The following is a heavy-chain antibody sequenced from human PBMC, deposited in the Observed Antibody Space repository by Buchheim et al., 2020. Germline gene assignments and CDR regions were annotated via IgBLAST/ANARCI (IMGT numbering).Heavy chain of an antibody. J-gene: IGHJ6*02. Sequence: QVQLQQWGAGLLKPSETLSLTCAVYGGSFSGYYWCWIRQPPGKGREWIGEINHSGSTNCNPSLKSRVTISVDTSKNQFSLKLSSVTAADTAVYYCARATPRRRYYYYGMDVWGQGTT. CDR2: INHSGST. CDR3: ARATPRRRYYYYGMDV. V-gene: IGHV4-34*01. D-gene: IGHD6-6*01. CDR1: GGSFSGYY.